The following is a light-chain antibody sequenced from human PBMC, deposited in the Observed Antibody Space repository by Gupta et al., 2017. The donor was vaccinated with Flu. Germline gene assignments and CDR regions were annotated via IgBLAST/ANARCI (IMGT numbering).Light chain of an antibody. CDR3: SAWDRSLNEGV. J-gene: IGLJ3*02. CDR1: SNHVGNQG. V-gene: IGLV10-54*04. Sequence: QAGLPQPPSVSKGLSHTATLTCTGNSNHVGNQGAAWLQQHQGHPPKFLSDRNNNRPSGISERFSAYRTGNKASRPTTCVQPGEEADDYCSAWDRSLNEGVLGGGTKVTVL. CDR2: RNN.